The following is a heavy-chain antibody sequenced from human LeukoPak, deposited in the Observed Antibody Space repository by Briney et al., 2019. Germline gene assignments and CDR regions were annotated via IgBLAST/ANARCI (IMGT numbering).Heavy chain of an antibody. Sequence: GGSLRLSCAASGFNFNYAWMNWVRQAPGKGLEWVSSFGTRSTSVYHAGSVKGRFAISRDNAKNSLYLQMNSLRAEDTALYYCAREVSEGFDFWGQGTLVTVSS. V-gene: IGHV3-21*01. CDR1: GFNFNYAW. CDR2: FGTRSTSV. CDR3: AREVSEGFDF. J-gene: IGHJ4*02. D-gene: IGHD3-22*01.